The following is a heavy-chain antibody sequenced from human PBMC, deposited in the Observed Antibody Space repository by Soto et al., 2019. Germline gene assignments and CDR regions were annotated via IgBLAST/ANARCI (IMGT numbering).Heavy chain of an antibody. CDR3: ARAFTWGVVVITTAEYFQH. CDR1: GFTFSSYA. Sequence: QVQLVESGGGVVQPGRSLRLSCAASGFTFSSYAMHWVRQAPGKGLEWVAVISYDGSNKYYADSVKGRFTISRDNSKNTLYLQMNSLRAEDTAVYYCARAFTWGVVVITTAEYFQHWGQGTLVTVSS. V-gene: IGHV3-30-3*01. CDR2: ISYDGSNK. J-gene: IGHJ1*01. D-gene: IGHD3-22*01.